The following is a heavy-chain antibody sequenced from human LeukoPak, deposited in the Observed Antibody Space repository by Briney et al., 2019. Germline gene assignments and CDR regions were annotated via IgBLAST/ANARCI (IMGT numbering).Heavy chain of an antibody. CDR3: AKAPGIAVAGLYFDY. CDR2: ISGSGGST. J-gene: IGHJ4*02. D-gene: IGHD6-19*01. CDR1: GFTFSSYA. Sequence: AGGSLRLSCAASGFTFSSYAMSWVRQAPGKGLEWVSAISGSGGSTYYADSVKGRFTISRDNSKNTLYLQMNSLRAEDTAVYYCAKAPGIAVAGLYFDYWGQGTLVTVSS. V-gene: IGHV3-23*01.